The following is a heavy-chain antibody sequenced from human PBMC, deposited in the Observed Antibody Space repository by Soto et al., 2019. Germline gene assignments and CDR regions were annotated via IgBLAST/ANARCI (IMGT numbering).Heavy chain of an antibody. J-gene: IGHJ4*02. V-gene: IGHV3-23*01. CDR2: ISGSGGST. D-gene: IGHD3-22*01. CDR1: GFTFSSYA. Sequence: EVQLLESGGGLAQPGGSLRLSCAASGFTFSSYAMSWVRQAPGKGLEWVSAISGSGGSTYYADSVKGRFTISRDNSKNTLYLQMNSLRAEHTAVYYCAKGSAPTYYYDSSGPFDYWGQGTLVTVSS. CDR3: AKGSAPTYYYDSSGPFDY.